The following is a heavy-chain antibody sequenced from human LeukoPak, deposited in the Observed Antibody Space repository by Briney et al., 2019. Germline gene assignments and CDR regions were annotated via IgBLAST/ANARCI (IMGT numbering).Heavy chain of an antibody. V-gene: IGHV4-59*01. CDR2: IYYSGRT. CDR1: GGSISSDY. CDR3: VRGFYRADC. D-gene: IGHD4-11*01. J-gene: IGHJ4*02. Sequence: PSETLSLTCTVSGGSISSDYWSWIRQPPGKGLEWIGDIYYSGRTYYNPSLKGRITISVDTSKNQFSLKLSSVTAAGTAVYYCVRGFYRADCWGRGTLVTVSS.